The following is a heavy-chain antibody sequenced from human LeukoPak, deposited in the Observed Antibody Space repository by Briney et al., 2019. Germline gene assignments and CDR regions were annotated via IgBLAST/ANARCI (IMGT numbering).Heavy chain of an antibody. CDR2: IYYSGST. J-gene: IGHJ6*02. CDR3: ARDGQQLVPYYYYGMDV. CDR1: GGSISSSSYY. V-gene: IGHV4-39*07. D-gene: IGHD6-13*01. Sequence: PSETLSLTCTVSGGSISSSSYYWGWIRQPPGKGLEWIGSIYYSGSTYYNPSLKSRVTISVDTSKNQFSLKLSSVTAADTAVYYCARDGQQLVPYYYYGMDVWGQGTTVTVSS.